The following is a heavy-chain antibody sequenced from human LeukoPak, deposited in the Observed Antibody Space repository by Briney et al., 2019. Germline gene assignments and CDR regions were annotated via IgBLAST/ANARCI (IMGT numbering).Heavy chain of an antibody. CDR1: GCSISSSSYY. CDR3: ARVQSPAAMDY. V-gene: IGHV4-39*07. J-gene: IGHJ4*02. Sequence: PSETLSLTCTVSGCSISSSSYYWGWIRQPPGKGLEWIGSIYYSGSTYYNPSLKRRVTVSVGTCKNQFSLKLSCVTAADTAVYYCARVQSPAAMDYWGQGTLFTVSS. CDR2: IYYSGST. D-gene: IGHD2-2*01.